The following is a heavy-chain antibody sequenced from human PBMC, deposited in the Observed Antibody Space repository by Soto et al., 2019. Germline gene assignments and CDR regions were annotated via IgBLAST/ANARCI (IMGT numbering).Heavy chain of an antibody. Sequence: QVQLQESGPGLVKPSETLSLTCTVSGGSISSYYWSWIRQPPGKGLEWIGYIYYSGSTNYNPSLTSRVPISVDTSKNPFPRKLSSVTAADTAVYYCAREGVSSSWYNYYGMDVWGQGTTVTVSS. J-gene: IGHJ6*02. D-gene: IGHD6-13*01. V-gene: IGHV4-59*01. CDR3: AREGVSSSWYNYYGMDV. CDR1: GGSISSYY. CDR2: IYYSGST.